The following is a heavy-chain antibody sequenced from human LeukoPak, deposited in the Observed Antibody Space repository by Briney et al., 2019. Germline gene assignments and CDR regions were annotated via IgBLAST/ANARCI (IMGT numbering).Heavy chain of an antibody. CDR1: GFTVRNNY. J-gene: IGHJ4*02. D-gene: IGHD3-10*01. CDR2: IYSGGST. Sequence: GGSLRLSCAASGFTVRNNYMSWVRQAPGKGLDWVSVIYSGGSTYYADSVKGRFTISRDNSKNTLYLQMNSLRAEDTAVYFCATGERMVRGDGVDYWGQGTLVTVSS. CDR3: ATGERMVRGDGVDY. V-gene: IGHV3-66*01.